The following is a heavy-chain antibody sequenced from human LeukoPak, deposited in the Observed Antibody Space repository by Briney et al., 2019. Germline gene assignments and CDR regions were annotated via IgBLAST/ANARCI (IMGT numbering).Heavy chain of an antibody. Sequence: PSETLSLTCTVSGDSISSYYWSWIRQPPGKGLEWIGYIHYSGSTNYNPSLKSRVTISVDTSKNQFSLKLSSVTAADTAVYYCASGRYDFWSGARYYYYYGMDVWGQGTTVTVSS. CDR3: ASGRYDFWSGARYYYYYGMDV. J-gene: IGHJ6*02. CDR2: IHYSGST. CDR1: GDSISSYY. V-gene: IGHV4-59*12. D-gene: IGHD3-3*01.